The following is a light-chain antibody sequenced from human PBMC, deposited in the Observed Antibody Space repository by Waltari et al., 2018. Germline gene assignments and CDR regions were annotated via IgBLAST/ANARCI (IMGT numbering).Light chain of an antibody. Sequence: DIEMTQSPSSLSASVGDRVTIACRSSQYISTYLNWYPQKPGKAPKLLISAASDLPSGVPSRCSGSGSGTDFTLTISSLQPEDFATYWCQQSYSIPRTFGGGNQGGDQT. CDR3: QQSYSIPRT. CDR2: AAS. CDR1: QYISTY. V-gene: IGKV1-39*01. J-gene: IGKJ4*01.